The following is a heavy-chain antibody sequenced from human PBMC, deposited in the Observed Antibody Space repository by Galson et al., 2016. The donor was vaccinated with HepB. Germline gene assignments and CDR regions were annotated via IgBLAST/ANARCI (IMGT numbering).Heavy chain of an antibody. CDR2: IIPIFGTA. CDR3: ASGLGTIFGVVITDYYYYGMDV. CDR1: GGTFSSYA. Sequence: SVKVSCKASGGTFSSYAISWVRQAPGQGLEWMGGIIPIFGTANYAQKFQGRVTITADESTSTAYMELSSLRSEDTAVYYCASGLGTIFGVVITDYYYYGMDVWGQGTTVTVSS. J-gene: IGHJ6*02. V-gene: IGHV1-69*13. D-gene: IGHD3-3*01.